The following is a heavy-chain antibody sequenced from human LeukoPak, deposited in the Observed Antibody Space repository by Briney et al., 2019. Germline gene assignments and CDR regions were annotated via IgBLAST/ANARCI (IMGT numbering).Heavy chain of an antibody. CDR1: GGSFSGYY. J-gene: IGHJ3*02. V-gene: IGHV4-34*01. CDR3: ARAVPAAIEFGDAFDI. CDR2: INHSGST. D-gene: IGHD2-2*01. Sequence: SETLSLTCAVYGGSFSGYYWSWIRQPPGKGLEWIGEINHSGSTNYNPSLKSRVTISVDTSKNQFSLKLSSVTAADTAVYYCARAVPAAIEFGDAFDIWGQGTMVTVSS.